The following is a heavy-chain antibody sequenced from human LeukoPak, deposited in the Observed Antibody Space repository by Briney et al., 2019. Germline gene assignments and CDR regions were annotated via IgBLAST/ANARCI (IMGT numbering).Heavy chain of an antibody. D-gene: IGHD5-18*01. CDR3: ARGYSYGYDNDASDI. CDR2: ISSSGGTI. Sequence: TGGSLRLSCAASGFTFSSYEMNWVRQAPGKGLEWVSYISSSGGTISYADSVKGRFTISRDNAKNSLYLQMNSLRAEDTAVYYCARGYSYGYDNDASDIWGQGTMVTVSS. J-gene: IGHJ3*02. CDR1: GFTFSSYE. V-gene: IGHV3-48*03.